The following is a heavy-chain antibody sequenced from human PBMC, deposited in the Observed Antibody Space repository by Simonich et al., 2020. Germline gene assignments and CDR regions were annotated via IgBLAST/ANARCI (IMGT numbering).Heavy chain of an antibody. CDR2: RSNEGSNK. V-gene: IGHV3-30*07. J-gene: IGHJ3*02. CDR1: GFTFSSYA. D-gene: IGHD2-15*01. CDR3: AREGLLLDAFDI. Sequence: QVQLVESGGGVVQPGRSLRLSCAASGFTFSSYAMHWVRQGPGKGVEMVAVRSNEGSNKYYADSVKGRFTISRDNSKNTLYLQMNSLRAEDTAVYYCAREGLLLDAFDIWGQGTMVTVSS.